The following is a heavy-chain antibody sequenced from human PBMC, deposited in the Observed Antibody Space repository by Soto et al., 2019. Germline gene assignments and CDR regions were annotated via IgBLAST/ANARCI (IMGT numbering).Heavy chain of an antibody. Sequence: QVQLVESGGGVVQPGRSLRLSCAASGFTFSSYGMHWVRQAPGKGLEWVAVISYDGSNKYYADSVKGRFTISRDNSKNALYLGMNSLRAEDTAVYYCAKVGCSSTSCYGDYYYMDVWGKGTTVTVSS. J-gene: IGHJ6*03. D-gene: IGHD2-2*01. V-gene: IGHV3-30*18. CDR2: ISYDGSNK. CDR3: AKVGCSSTSCYGDYYYMDV. CDR1: GFTFSSYG.